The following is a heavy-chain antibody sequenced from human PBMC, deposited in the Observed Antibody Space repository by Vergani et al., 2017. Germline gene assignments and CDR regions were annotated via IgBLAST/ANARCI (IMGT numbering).Heavy chain of an antibody. Sequence: QVQLVQSGAEVKKPGASVKVSCKASGYTFTDYFMHWVRQAPGQGLEWMGWINPNSGGTNYAQKFQGRVTMTRDTSISTAYMELSNLRSDDTAVYYCARGSCLGGSCYKPLFDYWGQGILVTVSS. D-gene: IGHD2-15*01. V-gene: IGHV1-2*02. CDR2: INPNSGGT. J-gene: IGHJ4*02. CDR1: GYTFTDYF. CDR3: ARGSCLGGSCYKPLFDY.